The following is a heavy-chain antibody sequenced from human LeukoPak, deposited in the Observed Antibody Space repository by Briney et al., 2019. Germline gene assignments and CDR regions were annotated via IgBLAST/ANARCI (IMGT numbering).Heavy chain of an antibody. CDR3: ARDGGYCSSTSCYFYYGMDV. J-gene: IGHJ6*02. Sequence: PGGSLRLSCAASGFTFSSYSMNWVRQAPGKGLEWVSYISSSSSTIYYADSVKGRFTISRDNAKNSLYLQINSLRDEDTAVYYCARDGGYCSSTSCYFYYGMDVWGQGTMVTVSS. CDR2: ISSSSSTI. V-gene: IGHV3-48*02. D-gene: IGHD2-2*01. CDR1: GFTFSSYS.